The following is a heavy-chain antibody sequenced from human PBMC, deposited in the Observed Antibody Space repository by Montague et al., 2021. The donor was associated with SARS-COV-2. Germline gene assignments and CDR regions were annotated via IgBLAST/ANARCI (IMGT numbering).Heavy chain of an antibody. Sequence: QSGAEVKKPGESLRISCKGSRYSFTSYWISWVRQMPGKGLEWMGSIDPXXSYTNYSPSFQGHVTISADKSISTAYLQWSSLKASDTAMYYCARFNFGPHYYMDVWGKGTTVTVSS. CDR3: ARFNFGPHYYMDV. CDR1: RYSFTSYW. V-gene: IGHV5-10-1*01. CDR2: IDPXXSYT. D-gene: IGHD3-3*01. J-gene: IGHJ6*03.